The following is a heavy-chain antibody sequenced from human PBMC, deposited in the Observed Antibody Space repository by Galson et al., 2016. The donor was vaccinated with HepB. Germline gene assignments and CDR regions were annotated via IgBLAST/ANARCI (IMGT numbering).Heavy chain of an antibody. Sequence: SLRLSCAVSGFSVSSNYMSWVRQAPGKGLEWVSLVYSGGNTDYADSVKGRFTISRDKSKNTLYLQMNSLRAEDAAVYYCARGLGYYGSGRAFDYWGQGTLVTVSS. CDR1: GFSVSSNY. CDR2: VYSGGNT. CDR3: ARGLGYYGSGRAFDY. V-gene: IGHV3-53*01. D-gene: IGHD3-10*01. J-gene: IGHJ4*02.